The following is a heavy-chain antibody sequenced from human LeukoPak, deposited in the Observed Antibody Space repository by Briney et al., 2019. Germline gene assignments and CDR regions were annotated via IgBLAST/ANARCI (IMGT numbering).Heavy chain of an antibody. Sequence: SETLSLTCNVSGGSISSGDYYWGWIRQPPGKGLEWIGSIYYSGSTYYNPSLKSRVTISVDTSKNQFSLKLSSVTAADTAVYYCARENFDPWGQGTLVTVSS. V-gene: IGHV4-39*07. CDR2: IYYSGST. J-gene: IGHJ5*02. CDR1: GGSISSGDYY. CDR3: ARENFDP.